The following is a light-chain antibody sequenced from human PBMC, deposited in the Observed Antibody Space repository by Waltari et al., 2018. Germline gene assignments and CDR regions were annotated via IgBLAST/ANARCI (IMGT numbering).Light chain of an antibody. V-gene: IGLV1-51*02. CDR1: SPNIGGND. CDR3: GTWDSSLAVWM. CDR2: EDN. Sequence: QSLLTQPPSLSAAPGQRVTIYCSGTSPNIGGNDVFWYQQFPGKAPRLPINEDNRRPAGIPDRVYGSKSATSASLAISRLQTGDEADYYCGTWDSSLAVWMFGGGTRLTVL. J-gene: IGLJ3*02.